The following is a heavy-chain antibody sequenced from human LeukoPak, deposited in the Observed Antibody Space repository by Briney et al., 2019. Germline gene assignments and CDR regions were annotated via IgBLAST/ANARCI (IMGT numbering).Heavy chain of an antibody. J-gene: IGHJ6*02. CDR2: INPNSGGT. CDR1: GYTFTGYY. D-gene: IGHD6-13*01. CDR3: AIAAAGYYYYYGMDV. Sequence: ASVKVSCKASGYTFTGYYMDWVRQAPGQGLEWMGWINPNSGGTNYAQKFQGRVTMTRDTSISTAYMELSRLRSDDTAVYYCAIAAAGYYYYYGMDVWGQGTTVTVSS. V-gene: IGHV1-2*02.